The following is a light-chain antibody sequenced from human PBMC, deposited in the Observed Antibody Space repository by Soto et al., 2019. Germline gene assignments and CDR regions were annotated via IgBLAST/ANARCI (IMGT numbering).Light chain of an antibody. Sequence: QPALTQPASVSGSPGQSITISCTGTSSDVGGYNYVSWYQQHPGKAPKLMIYEVSNRPSGVSNRFSGSKSGNTASLTISGLQAEDEADYYCASYTSSSSYVFGTGTKFTVL. V-gene: IGLV2-14*01. J-gene: IGLJ1*01. CDR2: EVS. CDR3: ASYTSSSSYV. CDR1: SSDVGGYNY.